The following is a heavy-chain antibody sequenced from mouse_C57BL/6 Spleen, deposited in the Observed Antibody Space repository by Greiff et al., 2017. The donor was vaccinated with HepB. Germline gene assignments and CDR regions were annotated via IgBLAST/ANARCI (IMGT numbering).Heavy chain of an antibody. CDR3: ARGGGSYYAMDY. J-gene: IGHJ4*01. D-gene: IGHD1-1*02. V-gene: IGHV1-81*01. CDR1: GYTFTSYG. CDR2: IYPRSGNT. Sequence: VKLQESGAELARPGASVKLSCKASGYTFTSYGISWVKQRTGQGLEWIGEIYPRSGNTYYNEKFKGKATLTADKSSSTAYMELRSLTSEDSAVYFCARGGGSYYAMDYWGQGTSVTVSS.